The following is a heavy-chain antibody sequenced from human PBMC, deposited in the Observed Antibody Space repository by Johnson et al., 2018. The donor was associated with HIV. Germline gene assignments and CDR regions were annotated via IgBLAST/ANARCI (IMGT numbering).Heavy chain of an antibody. V-gene: IGHV3-72*01. D-gene: IGHD3-10*01. CDR1: GFTFSDHY. Sequence: VLLVESGGGLVQPGGSLRLSCAASGFTFSDHYMDWVRQAPGKGLEWVGRTRNKANSYTTEYAASVKGRFTISRDDSKNSLYLKMNSLKTEDTAVYYCTRVSFGEGAFDIWGHGTMVTVSS. CDR3: TRVSFGEGAFDI. J-gene: IGHJ3*02. CDR2: TRNKANSYTT.